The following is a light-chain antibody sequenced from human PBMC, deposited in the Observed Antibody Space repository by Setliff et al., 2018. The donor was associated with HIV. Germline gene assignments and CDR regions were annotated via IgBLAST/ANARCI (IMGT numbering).Light chain of an antibody. CDR1: TGAVTSYFY. CDR3: LLYYGGSVI. CDR2: SIS. J-gene: IGLJ2*01. Sequence: QAVVTQEPSLTVSPGGTVTLTCASSTGAVTSYFYPNWFQQIPGQPPRALIYSISNKYSWTPARFSGSLLGGKAALTLSGVQPEDEADYYCLLYYGGSVIFGGGTEVTVL. V-gene: IGLV7-43*01.